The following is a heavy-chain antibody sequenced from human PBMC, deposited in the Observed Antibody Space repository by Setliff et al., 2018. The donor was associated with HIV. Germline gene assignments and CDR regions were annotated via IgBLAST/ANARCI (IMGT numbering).Heavy chain of an antibody. J-gene: IGHJ3*02. CDR2: ISAYNGNT. CDR3: ARGYYNFWSGYYDSRFPNPIDAFDI. Sequence: ASVKVSCKASGYTFSSYGISRVRQAPGQGVEWMGWISAYNGNTNHAQKLQGRVTMTTDTSTSTAYMELRSLRSDDTAVYYCARGYYNFWSGYYDSRFPNPIDAFDIWGQGTMVTVSS. D-gene: IGHD3-3*01. CDR1: GYTFSSYG. V-gene: IGHV1-18*01.